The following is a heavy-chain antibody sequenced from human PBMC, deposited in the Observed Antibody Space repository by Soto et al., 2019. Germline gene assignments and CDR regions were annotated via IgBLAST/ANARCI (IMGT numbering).Heavy chain of an antibody. D-gene: IGHD5-12*01. CDR1: GFTFSSYW. J-gene: IGHJ4*02. Sequence: GGSLRLSCAASGFTFSSYWMHWVRQAPGKGLVWVSRIRGDGSETNYADSVKGRFTISRDNAKNTLYLQLNSLRAEDTAVYYCLRGNSGYGNFDYWGQGTRVTVSS. CDR3: LRGNSGYGNFDY. CDR2: IRGDGSET. V-gene: IGHV3-74*01.